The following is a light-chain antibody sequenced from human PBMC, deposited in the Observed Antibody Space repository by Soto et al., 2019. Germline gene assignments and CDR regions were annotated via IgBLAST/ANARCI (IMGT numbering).Light chain of an antibody. CDR2: KAS. CDR1: QSINIW. Sequence: DIQMTQFPSTLSASVGDRVTITCRASQSINIWLAWYQQKPGEAPRLLIYKASSLESGVPSRFSGSGSGTEFTLTISSLQPDDSAAYYCHQYTSPPWTFGQGTKVEVK. J-gene: IGKJ1*01. V-gene: IGKV1-5*03. CDR3: HQYTSPPWT.